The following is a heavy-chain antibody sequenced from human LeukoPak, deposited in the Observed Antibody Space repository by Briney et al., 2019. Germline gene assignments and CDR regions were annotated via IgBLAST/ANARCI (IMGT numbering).Heavy chain of an antibody. CDR2: SYTSGST. V-gene: IGHV4-61*02. Sequence: SETLSLTCTVSGGSSSSGSYDWRWIRQPAGKGLECIGRSYTSGSTNYNPALKSRFTISVDTSKNQFSLKLSSVTAADTAVYYCARGPFGKATGIDYWGQGTLVTVSS. CDR1: GGSSSSGSYD. CDR3: ARGPFGKATGIDY. D-gene: IGHD5-24*01. J-gene: IGHJ4*02.